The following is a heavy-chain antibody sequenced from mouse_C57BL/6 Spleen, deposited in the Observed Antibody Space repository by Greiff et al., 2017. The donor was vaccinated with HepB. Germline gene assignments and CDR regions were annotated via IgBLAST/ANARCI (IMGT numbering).Heavy chain of an antibody. CDR3: AKNWGSSYRYFDV. V-gene: IGHV2-4*01. CDR2: IWSGGST. Sequence: VKLQQSGPGLVQPSQSLSITCTVSGFSLTSYGVHWVRQPPGKGLEWLGVIWSGGSTDYNAAFISRLSISKDNSKSQVFFKMNSLQADDTAIYYCAKNWGSSYRYFDVWGTGTTVTVSS. D-gene: IGHD1-1*01. CDR1: GFSLTSYG. J-gene: IGHJ1*03.